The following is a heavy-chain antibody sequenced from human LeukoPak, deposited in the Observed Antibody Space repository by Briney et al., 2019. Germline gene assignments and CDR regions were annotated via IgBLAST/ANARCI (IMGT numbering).Heavy chain of an antibody. CDR1: GFTFSSYS. Sequence: GGSLRLSCAASGFTFSSYSMNWVRQAPGKGLEWVSSISSSSSYIYYADSVKGRFTISRDNAKNSLYLQMNSLRAEDTAVYYCARGSTDYSSSWLRGSSWFDPWGQGTLVTVSS. J-gene: IGHJ5*02. D-gene: IGHD6-13*01. V-gene: IGHV3-21*01. CDR3: ARGSTDYSSSWLRGSSWFDP. CDR2: ISSSSSYI.